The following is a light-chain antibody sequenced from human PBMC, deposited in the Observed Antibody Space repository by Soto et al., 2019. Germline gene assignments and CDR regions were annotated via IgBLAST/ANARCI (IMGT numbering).Light chain of an antibody. CDR3: QSYDNSLSGYV. J-gene: IGLJ1*01. Sequence: QSVLTQPPSVSGAPGERVTISCTGRRSNIGAGYDVHWYQQVSGTAPKPLIYGNTNRPSGVPDRFSGSTSGTSASLAITGLQAEDEADYYCQSYDNSLSGYVFGTGTKLTVL. V-gene: IGLV1-40*01. CDR2: GNT. CDR1: RSNIGAGYD.